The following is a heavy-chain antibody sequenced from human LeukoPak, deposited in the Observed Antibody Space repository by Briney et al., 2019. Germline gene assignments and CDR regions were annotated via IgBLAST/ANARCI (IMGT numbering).Heavy chain of an antibody. CDR1: GGSISSSSYY. Sequence: SETLSLTCTVSGGSISSSSYYWDWIRQPPGKGLEWIGNINYSGSTEYNPSLKSRVTILVDTSKNQFSLKLSSVPAADTAVYYCARVDTTVLCYGMDVWGQGTTVTVSS. D-gene: IGHD5-18*01. J-gene: IGHJ6*02. V-gene: IGHV4-39*01. CDR2: INYSGST. CDR3: ARVDTTVLCYGMDV.